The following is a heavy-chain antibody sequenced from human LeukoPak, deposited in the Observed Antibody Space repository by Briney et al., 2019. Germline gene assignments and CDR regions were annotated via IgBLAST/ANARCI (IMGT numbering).Heavy chain of an antibody. Sequence: SETLSLTCAVSGGSISVGKDFWGWIRQSPGKGLEWIGGIYYTGSTYYNPSLKSRVTISVDTSKSEFSLMVHSVTAADTAMYYCARRGITYSTSFFDSWGQGTLVTVAS. CDR2: IYYTGST. V-gene: IGHV4-39*01. J-gene: IGHJ4*02. D-gene: IGHD6-13*01. CDR3: ARRGITYSTSFFDS. CDR1: GGSISVGKDF.